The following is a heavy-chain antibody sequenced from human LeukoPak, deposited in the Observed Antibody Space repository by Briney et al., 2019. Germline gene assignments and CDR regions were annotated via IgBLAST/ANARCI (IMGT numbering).Heavy chain of an antibody. D-gene: IGHD3-10*01. CDR1: GGSISSYY. CDR2: IHYSGST. J-gene: IGHJ4*02. Sequence: TSETLSLTCTVSGGSISSYYWSWLRQPPGKGLEWIGYIHYSGSTKYKSSLKSRVTISVDTSKNQFSLKLNSVTAADTAVYYCARGKEVITMLRGLKPGYYFDYWGQGTLVTVSS. V-gene: IGHV4-59*01. CDR3: ARGKEVITMLRGLKPGYYFDY.